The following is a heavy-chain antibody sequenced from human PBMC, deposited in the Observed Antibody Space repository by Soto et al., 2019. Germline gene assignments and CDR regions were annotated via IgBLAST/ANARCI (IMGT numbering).Heavy chain of an antibody. CDR1: GFTFSSYG. J-gene: IGHJ4*02. D-gene: IGHD3-10*01. CDR3: AMGSGSYKFDY. Sequence: QGQLVESGGGVVQPGRSLRLSCAASGFTFSSYGMHWVRQAPGKGLEWVAVISYDGSNKYYADSVKGRFTISRDNSKNTLYLQMNSLRAEDTAVYYCAMGSGSYKFDYWGQGTLVTVSS. V-gene: IGHV3-30*03. CDR2: ISYDGSNK.